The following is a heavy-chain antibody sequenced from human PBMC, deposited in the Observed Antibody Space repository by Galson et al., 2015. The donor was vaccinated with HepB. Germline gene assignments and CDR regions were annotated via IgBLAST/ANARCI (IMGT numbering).Heavy chain of an antibody. V-gene: IGHV1-69*02. Sequence: QSGAEVKKPGASVKVSCKASGGTFSSYTISWVRQAPGQGLEWMGRIIPILGIANYAQKFQGRVTITADKSTSTAYMELSSLRSEDTAVYYCASRDYDILTGYYTPDAFDIWGQGTMVTVSS. CDR2: IIPILGIA. D-gene: IGHD3-9*01. CDR3: ASRDYDILTGYYTPDAFDI. CDR1: GGTFSSYT. J-gene: IGHJ3*02.